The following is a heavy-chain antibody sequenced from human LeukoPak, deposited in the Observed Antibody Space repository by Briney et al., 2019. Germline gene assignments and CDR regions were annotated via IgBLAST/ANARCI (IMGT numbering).Heavy chain of an antibody. Sequence: PGGSLRLSCAGSGFTFINYAMTWVRQGPGKGLEWVSVISGGGDSTYYADSVEGRFTISRDNSKNTLYLQMHSLRAEDTAVYYCAREVGHFDIWGQGTKVSVSS. CDR1: GFTFINYA. V-gene: IGHV3-23*01. CDR2: ISGGGDST. D-gene: IGHD1-26*01. CDR3: AREVGHFDI. J-gene: IGHJ3*02.